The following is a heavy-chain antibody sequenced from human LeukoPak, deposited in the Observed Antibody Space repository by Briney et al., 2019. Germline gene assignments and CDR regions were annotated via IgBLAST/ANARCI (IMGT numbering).Heavy chain of an antibody. J-gene: IGHJ4*02. V-gene: IGHV4-59*08. CDR1: SFSISNYY. D-gene: IGHD5-18*01. CDR2: INHSGST. Sequence: SQTLTLTFTVSSFSISNYYWIWIRQPTGQELDWIVQINHSGSTNHNPSLKSRVTISVDTSKNQFSLKLSSVTAADTAVYYCARHTRGYSYGPSFDYWGQGTLVTVSS. CDR3: ARHTRGYSYGPSFDY.